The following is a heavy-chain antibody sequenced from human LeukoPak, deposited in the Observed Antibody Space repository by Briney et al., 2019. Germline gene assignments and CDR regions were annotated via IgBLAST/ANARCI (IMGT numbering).Heavy chain of an antibody. Sequence: SQTLSLTCTVSGGPISSTSYYWGWIRQPPGKGLEWIGSIYYSGSTYYNPSLKSRVTISLDTSKNPFSLKLSSVTAADTAVYYCARRIAVGRDAFDIWGQGTMVTVSS. CDR2: IYYSGST. D-gene: IGHD6-19*01. V-gene: IGHV4-39*07. CDR3: ARRIAVGRDAFDI. J-gene: IGHJ3*02. CDR1: GGPISSTSYY.